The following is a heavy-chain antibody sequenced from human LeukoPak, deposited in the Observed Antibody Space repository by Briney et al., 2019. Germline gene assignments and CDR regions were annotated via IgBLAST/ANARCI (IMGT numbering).Heavy chain of an antibody. V-gene: IGHV1-2*02. CDR1: GYTFTSYG. D-gene: IGHD4-17*01. J-gene: IGHJ4*02. CDR2: INPKNDVT. Sequence: ASVKVSCKASGYTFTSYGISWLRQAPGQGLEWMGFINPKNDVTHYTHNFQGRVTVTSDTSISTVYMELSSLNSDDTALYYCARYSVDYGPWFPDYWGQGTLVTVSS. CDR3: ARYSVDYGPWFPDY.